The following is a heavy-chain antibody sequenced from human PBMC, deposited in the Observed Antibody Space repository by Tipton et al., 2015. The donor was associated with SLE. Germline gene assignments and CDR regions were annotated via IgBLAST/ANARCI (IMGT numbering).Heavy chain of an antibody. J-gene: IGHJ2*01. Sequence: TLSLTCTVYGGFLSGYWWGVIRQLPGKGLEWIGEIYPTGSTDYNPSFNSRVTISVDTSQNQISLRLNAVTAADTAVYYCARVDRGRRNFDLWGRGTLVTVSS. V-gene: IGHV4-34*01. CDR1: GGFLSGYW. CDR3: ARVDRGRRNFDL. D-gene: IGHD1-26*01. CDR2: IYPTGST.